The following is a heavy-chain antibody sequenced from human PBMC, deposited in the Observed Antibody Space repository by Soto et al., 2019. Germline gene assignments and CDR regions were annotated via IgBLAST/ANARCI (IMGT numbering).Heavy chain of an antibody. CDR1: DDSINSDKYY. D-gene: IGHD3-10*01. CDR2: IYYRGNA. Sequence: SETLSLTCSVSDDSINSDKYYWGWIRQPPGKGLEWIGCIYYRGNAYYNPSLQSRVTISVDKSKNQFSLKLSSVTAADTAVYYCARTPRITMVRGVLWFDPWGQGTLVTVSS. CDR3: ARTPRITMVRGVLWFDP. J-gene: IGHJ5*02. V-gene: IGHV4-39*07.